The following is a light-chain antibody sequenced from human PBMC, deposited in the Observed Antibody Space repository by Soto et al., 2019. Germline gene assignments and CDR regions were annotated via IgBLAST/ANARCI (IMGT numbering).Light chain of an antibody. CDR1: QSLLHSXXXNY. CDR2: LGS. Sequence: DIVMTQSPLSLPVTPGEPASISCRSSQSLLHSXXXNYXDWYLQXPGQSPQLLIYLGSNRSSGVPDRFSGSGSGTDFTLRVSRVEAEDVRVYYCMQTLKTWTFGKGTKVDIK. V-gene: IGKV2-28*01. CDR3: MQTLKTWT. J-gene: IGKJ1*01.